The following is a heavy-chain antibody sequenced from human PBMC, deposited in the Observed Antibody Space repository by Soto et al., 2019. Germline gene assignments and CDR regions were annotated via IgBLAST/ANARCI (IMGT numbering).Heavy chain of an antibody. J-gene: IGHJ4*02. CDR3: ARLGITGTSSEY. D-gene: IGHD1-7*01. CDR1: GGSISSYY. Sequence: PSETLSLTCTVLGGSISSYYWSWIRQPPGKGLEWIGYIYYSGSTNYNPSLKSRVTISVDTSKNQFSLKLSSVTAADTAVSYCARLGITGTSSEYWGQGTLVTVSS. V-gene: IGHV4-59*08. CDR2: IYYSGST.